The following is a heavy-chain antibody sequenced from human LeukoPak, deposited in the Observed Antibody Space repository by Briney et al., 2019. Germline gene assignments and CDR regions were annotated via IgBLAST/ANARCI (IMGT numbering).Heavy chain of an antibody. CDR1: GFTFSDYW. V-gene: IGHV3-7*03. CDR3: AARSSGNPYF. J-gene: IGHJ4*02. D-gene: IGHD1-26*01. CDR2: IKQDGSAK. Sequence: GGSLRLSCAASGFTFSDYWMHWVRQAPGKGLEWVANIKQDGSAKYYVDSVKGRFTISRDNAENSLYLQMNSLRVEDTAVYYCAARSSGNPYFWGQGTLVTVSS.